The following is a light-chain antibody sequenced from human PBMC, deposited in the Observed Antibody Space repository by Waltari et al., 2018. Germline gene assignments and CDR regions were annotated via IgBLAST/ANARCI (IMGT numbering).Light chain of an antibody. CDR1: SLRTSY. J-gene: IGLJ3*02. CDR2: GKD. CDR3: SSRNGRANQVV. V-gene: IGLV3-19*01. Sequence: SSELTQDPAVSVALGQTVRGTCQGDSLRTSYASWYQLKPGQAPILVIYGKDKRPSGIPDRISGYSSGTTSSLTITGAQAEDEADYYCSSRNGRANQVVFAGGTKVTVL.